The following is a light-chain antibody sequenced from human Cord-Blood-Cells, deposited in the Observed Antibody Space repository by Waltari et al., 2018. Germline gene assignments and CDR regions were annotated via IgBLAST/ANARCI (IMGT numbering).Light chain of an antibody. Sequence: DIRMTQSPSTLSASVGDRVTITCRGSQSISSWLAWYQQKPGKAPKLLIYDASSLESGVPSRFSGSGSGTEFTLTISRLQPDEFATYYCQQYNSYLTFGGGTKVEIK. CDR3: QQYNSYLT. J-gene: IGKJ4*01. CDR1: QSISSW. CDR2: DAS. V-gene: IGKV1-5*01.